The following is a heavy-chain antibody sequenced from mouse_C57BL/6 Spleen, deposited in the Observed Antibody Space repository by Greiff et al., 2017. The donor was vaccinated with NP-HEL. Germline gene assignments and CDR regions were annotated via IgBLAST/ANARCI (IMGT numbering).Heavy chain of an antibody. Sequence: VQLQQSGTVLARPGASVKMSCKTSGYTFTSYWMHWVKQRPGQGLEWIGAIYPGNSDTSYNQKFKGKAKLTAVTSASTAYMELSSLTNEDSAVYYCTEAYYSNYPWFAYWGQGTLVTVSA. CDR3: TEAYYSNYPWFAY. D-gene: IGHD2-5*01. CDR2: IYPGNSDT. V-gene: IGHV1-5*01. CDR1: GYTFTSYW. J-gene: IGHJ3*01.